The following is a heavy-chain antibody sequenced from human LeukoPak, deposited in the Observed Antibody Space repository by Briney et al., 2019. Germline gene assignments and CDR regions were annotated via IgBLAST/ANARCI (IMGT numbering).Heavy chain of an antibody. CDR3: ARDPRLGYYMDV. D-gene: IGHD3-16*01. CDR2: INPNSGGT. V-gene: IGHV1-2*02. CDR1: GYTFTGYY. J-gene: IGHJ6*03. Sequence: ASVKVSCKASGYTFTGYYMHWVRQAPGQGLEWMGWINPNSGGTNYAQKFQGRVTMTRDMSTSTVYMELSSLRSEDTAVYYCARDPRLGYYMDVWGKGTTVTVSS.